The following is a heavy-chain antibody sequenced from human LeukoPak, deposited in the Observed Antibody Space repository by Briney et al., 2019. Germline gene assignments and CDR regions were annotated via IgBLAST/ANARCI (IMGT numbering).Heavy chain of an antibody. CDR1: GFIYSNYI. CDR2: ISSSSSTI. V-gene: IGHV3-48*04. D-gene: IGHD3-10*01. J-gene: IGHJ4*02. CDR3: ARPSKYGSGRDYFDF. Sequence: GGSLRLSCAASGFIYSNYIMNWVRQATGEGRVGVLYISSSSSTIYYADSVRGRFTIPRDNAKNSLYLQMTSLRAEDTAVYYCARPSKYGSGRDYFDFWGQGTLVTVSS.